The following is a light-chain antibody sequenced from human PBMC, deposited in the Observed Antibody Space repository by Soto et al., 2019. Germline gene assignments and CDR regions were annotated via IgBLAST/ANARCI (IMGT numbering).Light chain of an antibody. CDR3: AAWDDSLSGRV. V-gene: IGLV1-47*01. Sequence: QSVLTQPPSVSGAPGQTITISCTGSSSNIGAGYDVHWYQQLPGRAPKLLIYRNNQRPSGVPDRFSGSKSGTSASLAISGLRSEDEADYYCAAWDDSLSGRVFGGGTKLTVL. CDR2: RNN. CDR1: SSNIGAGYD. J-gene: IGLJ3*02.